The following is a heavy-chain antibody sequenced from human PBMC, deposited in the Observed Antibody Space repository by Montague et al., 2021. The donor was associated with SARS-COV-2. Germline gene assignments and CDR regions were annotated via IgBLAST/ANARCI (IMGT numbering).Heavy chain of an antibody. CDR3: ARLGDILTGYYYWFDP. CDR1: GGSISSSSYY. Sequence: SETLSLTCTVSGGSISSSSYYWGWIRQPPGKGLEWIGSIYYSGSTYYNSSLKSRVTISVDTSKNQFSLKLSSVAAADTAVYYCARLGDILTGYYYWFDPWGQGTLVTVSS. J-gene: IGHJ5*02. D-gene: IGHD3-9*01. CDR2: IYYSGST. V-gene: IGHV4-39*01.